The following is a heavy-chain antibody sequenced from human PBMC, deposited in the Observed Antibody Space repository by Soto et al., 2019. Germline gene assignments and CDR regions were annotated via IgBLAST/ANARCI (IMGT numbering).Heavy chain of an antibody. Sequence: PSETLSLTCTVSGGSISSGGYYWSWIRQHPGKGLEWIGYIYYSGSTYYNPSLKSRVTISVDTSKNQFSLNLSSVTAADTAMYYCARAGVDTIYPANNWFDPWDQGTLVTVS. V-gene: IGHV4-30-4*08. D-gene: IGHD5-12*01. CDR3: ARAGVDTIYPANNWFDP. CDR1: GGSISSGGYY. CDR2: IYYSGST. J-gene: IGHJ5*02.